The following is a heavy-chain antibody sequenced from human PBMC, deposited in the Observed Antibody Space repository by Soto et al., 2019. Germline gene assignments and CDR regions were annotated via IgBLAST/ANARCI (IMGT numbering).Heavy chain of an antibody. CDR1: GFTFSSYG. V-gene: IGHV3-33*01. CDR3: ARDLSDYVWGSYRWAYFDY. Sequence: QVQLVESGGGVVQPGRSLRLSCAASGFTFSSYGMHWVRQAPGKGLEWVAVIWYDGSNKYYADSVKGRFTISRDNSKNTLYLQMNSLRAEDTAVYYCARDLSDYVWGSYRWAYFDYWGQGTLVTVSS. CDR2: IWYDGSNK. J-gene: IGHJ4*02. D-gene: IGHD3-16*02.